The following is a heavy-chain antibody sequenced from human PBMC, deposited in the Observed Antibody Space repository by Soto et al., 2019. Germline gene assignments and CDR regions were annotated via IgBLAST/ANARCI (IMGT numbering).Heavy chain of an antibody. V-gene: IGHV5-51*01. D-gene: IGHD5-12*01. CDR2: IYPDESDT. J-gene: IGHJ6*02. CDR1: WFSFTKDW. CDR3: VRMGFSGGGYLSYYYYGMDI. Sequence: GGALKIPCQGSWFSFTKDWNGWVGPMAGKSPGGVAIIYPDESDTRYSPSFQGQVTISADKSISTAYLQWSSLKASDTAMYYCVRMGFSGGGYLSYYYYGMDIWGQGTTVTVSS.